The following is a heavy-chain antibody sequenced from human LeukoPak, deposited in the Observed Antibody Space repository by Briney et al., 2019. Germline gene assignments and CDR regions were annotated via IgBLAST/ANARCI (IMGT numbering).Heavy chain of an antibody. CDR1: GGSISSYY. CDR3: ARTHHYYYDSSGYYDY. J-gene: IGHJ4*02. CDR2: IYYSGST. D-gene: IGHD3-22*01. Sequence: ETLSLTCTVSGGSISSYYWSWIRQPPGKGLEWIGYIYYSGSTNYNPSPKSRVTISVDTSKNQFSLKLSSVTAADTAVYYCARTHHYYYDSSGYYDYWGQGTLVTVSS. V-gene: IGHV4-59*08.